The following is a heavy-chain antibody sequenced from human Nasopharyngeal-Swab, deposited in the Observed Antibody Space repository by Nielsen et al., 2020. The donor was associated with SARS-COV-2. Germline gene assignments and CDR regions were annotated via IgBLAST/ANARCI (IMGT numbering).Heavy chain of an antibody. V-gene: IGHV4-34*01. CDR2: INHSGST. D-gene: IGHD6-19*01. J-gene: IGHJ5*02. Sequence: SETLSLTCAVYGGSFSGYYWGWIRQPPGKGLEWIGEINHSGSTNYNPSLKSRVTMSVDTSKNQFSLKLSSVTAADTAVYYCAREYSSGWYGDWFDPWGQGTLVTVSS. CDR3: AREYSSGWYGDWFDP. CDR1: GGSFSGYY.